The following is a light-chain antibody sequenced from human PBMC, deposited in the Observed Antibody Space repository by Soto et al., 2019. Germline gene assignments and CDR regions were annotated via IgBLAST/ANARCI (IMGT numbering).Light chain of an antibody. V-gene: IGKV3-15*01. CDR3: QQQSKWPSS. CDR2: GIS. Sequence: PGKSATLSCRDSQSVNSNYLAWYQQHPGQPPRLLIYGISTRATGIPARFSGSGSGTEFSLTISSLQSEAFAVYCCQQQSKWPSSVGQGTRLEIK. CDR1: QSVNSN. J-gene: IGKJ5*01.